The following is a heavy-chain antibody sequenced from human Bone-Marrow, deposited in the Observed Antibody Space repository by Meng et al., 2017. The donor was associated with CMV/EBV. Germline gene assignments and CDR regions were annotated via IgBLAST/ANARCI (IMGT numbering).Heavy chain of an antibody. Sequence: GSLSLSCTVSGGSISSGSYYWSWLRQPPGKGLEWIGEINHSGNTNYNPSLKSRVTISVDTSKNQFTLKLSSVTAADTAVYYCARGGSGWYGGWFDPWGQGTLVTVSS. D-gene: IGHD6-19*01. V-gene: IGHV4-39*06. CDR3: ARGGSGWYGGWFDP. J-gene: IGHJ5*02. CDR1: GGSISSGSYY. CDR2: INHSGNT.